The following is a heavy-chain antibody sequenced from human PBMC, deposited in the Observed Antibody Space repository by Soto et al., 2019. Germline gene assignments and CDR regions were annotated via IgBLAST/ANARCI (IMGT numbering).Heavy chain of an antibody. V-gene: IGHV1-2*02. CDR1: GYTFTGYY. CDR3: AGKPQGRVTPFDY. CDR2: INLNSGGA. D-gene: IGHD2-21*02. Sequence: ASVKVSCKTSGYTFTGYYIHWVRQAPGQGLEWMGWINLNSGGAFYAQEFQGRVTMTRDTSISTAYMALSRVTSDDTAVYYCAGKPQGRVTPFDYWGQGTLVTVSS. J-gene: IGHJ4*02.